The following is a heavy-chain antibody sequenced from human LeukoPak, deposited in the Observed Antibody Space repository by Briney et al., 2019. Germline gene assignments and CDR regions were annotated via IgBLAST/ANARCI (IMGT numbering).Heavy chain of an antibody. J-gene: IGHJ6*03. Sequence: PGESLRLSCAASGFTFSSYAMHWVRQAPGKGLEWVAVISYDGSNKYYADSVKGRFTISRDNSKNTLYLQMNSLRAEDTAVYYCARDLAPGGEAVAVYYYMDVWGKGTTVTVSS. CDR3: ARDLAPGGEAVAVYYYMDV. V-gene: IGHV3-30-3*01. CDR1: GFTFSSYA. D-gene: IGHD6-19*01. CDR2: ISYDGSNK.